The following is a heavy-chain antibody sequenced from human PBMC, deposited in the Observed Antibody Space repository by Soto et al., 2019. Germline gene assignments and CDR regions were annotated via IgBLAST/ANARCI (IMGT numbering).Heavy chain of an antibody. CDR1: GGSISSYY. D-gene: IGHD2-21*01. J-gene: IGHJ3*02. Sequence: LSLTCTVSGGSISSYYWSWIRQPPGKGLEWIGYIYYSGSTNYNPSLKSRVTISVDTSKNQFSLKLSSVTAADTAVYYCARDQVINQPNDAFDIWGQGTMVTVSS. CDR3: ARDQVINQPNDAFDI. V-gene: IGHV4-59*01. CDR2: IYYSGST.